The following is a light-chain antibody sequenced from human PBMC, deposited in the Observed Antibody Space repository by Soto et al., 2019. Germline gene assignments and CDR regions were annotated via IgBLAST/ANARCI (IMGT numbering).Light chain of an antibody. J-gene: IGLJ3*02. CDR2: EVS. CDR3: SSYTTSRTLV. Sequence: QSALTQSASVSGSPGQLITISCIGTSSDVGGNNFVSWYQQHPGKAPKLIIYEVSYRPSGVSDRFSGSQSGDTASLTISGLQVEDEADYYCSSYTTSRTLVFGGGTKLTVL. V-gene: IGLV2-14*01. CDR1: SSDVGGNNF.